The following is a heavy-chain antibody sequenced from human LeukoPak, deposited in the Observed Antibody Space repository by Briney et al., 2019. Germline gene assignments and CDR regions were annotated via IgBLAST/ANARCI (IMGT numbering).Heavy chain of an antibody. D-gene: IGHD4-17*01. CDR2: IYYSGST. CDR1: GGSVSSGSYY. J-gene: IGHJ4*02. V-gene: IGHV4-61*01. CDR3: ARVPGYGDYYFDY. Sequence: ASETLSLTCTVSGGSVSSGSYYWSWIRQPPGKGLEWIGYIYYSGSTNYNPSLKSRVTMSVDTSKNQFSLKLSSVTAADTAVYYCARVPGYGDYYFDYWGQGTLVTVSS.